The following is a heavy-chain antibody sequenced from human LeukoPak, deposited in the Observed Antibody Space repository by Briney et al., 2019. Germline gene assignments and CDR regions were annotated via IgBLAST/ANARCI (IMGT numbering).Heavy chain of an antibody. V-gene: IGHV1-18*01. Sequence: ASVKVSCKASGYTFTSYGISWVRQAPGQGLEWMGWISAYNGNTNYAQKFQGRVTITRDTSASTAYMELSSLRSEDTAVYYCARDQDTYYDILTGFNWFDPWGQGTLVTVSS. D-gene: IGHD3-9*01. CDR3: ARDQDTYYDILTGFNWFDP. CDR2: ISAYNGNT. J-gene: IGHJ5*02. CDR1: GYTFTSYG.